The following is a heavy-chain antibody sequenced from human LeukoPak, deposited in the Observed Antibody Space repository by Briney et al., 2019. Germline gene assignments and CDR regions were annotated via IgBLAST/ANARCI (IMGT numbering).Heavy chain of an antibody. D-gene: IGHD5/OR15-5a*01. CDR3: ARGSGRVSMMESAYYYGMDV. Sequence: SVKVSCKATGGTFSSYAISWVRQAPGQGLDWMGGIIPIFGTANYAQKFQGRVTITADESTCTAYMELSSLRSEDTAVYYCARGSGRVSMMESAYYYGMDVWGQGTTVTVSS. V-gene: IGHV1-69*01. CDR2: IIPIFGTA. J-gene: IGHJ6*02. CDR1: GGTFSSYA.